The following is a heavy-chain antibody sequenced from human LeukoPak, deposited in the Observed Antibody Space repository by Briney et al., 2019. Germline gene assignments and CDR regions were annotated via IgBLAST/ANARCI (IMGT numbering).Heavy chain of an antibody. Sequence: GGSLRLSCAASGFTVSSTHMVWVRQAPGKGLEWVSVIYTGGNPYYAGSVQGRFIISRDISKNTLYLQMNSLRAEDSALYYCARGGRGSAAVVAPRSFDIWGQGTMVTVSS. CDR1: GFTVSSTH. CDR3: ARGGRGSAAVVAPRSFDI. D-gene: IGHD3-22*01. J-gene: IGHJ3*02. CDR2: IYTGGNP. V-gene: IGHV3-53*01.